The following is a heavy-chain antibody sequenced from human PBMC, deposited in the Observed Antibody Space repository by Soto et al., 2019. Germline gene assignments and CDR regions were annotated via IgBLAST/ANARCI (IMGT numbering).Heavy chain of an antibody. V-gene: IGHV1-69*12. D-gene: IGHD6-13*01. CDR2: IIPIFGTA. CDR1: GGTFSSYA. CDR3: ARGAEAAGDLYYYDY. Sequence: QVQLVQSGAEVKKPGSSVKVSCKASGGTFSSYAISWVRQAPGQGLEWMGGIIPIFGTANYAQKFQGRVTITADESTGTAYIELSSMRSEDTAVYYCARGAEAAGDLYYYDYWGQVSLVTVCS. J-gene: IGHJ4*02.